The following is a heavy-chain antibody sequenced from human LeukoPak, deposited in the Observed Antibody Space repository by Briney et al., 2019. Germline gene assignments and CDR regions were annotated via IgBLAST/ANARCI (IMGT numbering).Heavy chain of an antibody. CDR1: GFTFSSYW. CDR3: ERGTVITLTPYFFDY. Sequence: GGSLRLSCAASGFTFSSYWMSWVRQAPGKGLEWVANIKQDGSEKYYLDSVKGRFTISRDNAKNSLYLQMNSLRAEDTAVYYCERGTVITLTPYFFDYWGQGTLVTVSS. CDR2: IKQDGSEK. V-gene: IGHV3-7*01. D-gene: IGHD3-16*01. J-gene: IGHJ4*02.